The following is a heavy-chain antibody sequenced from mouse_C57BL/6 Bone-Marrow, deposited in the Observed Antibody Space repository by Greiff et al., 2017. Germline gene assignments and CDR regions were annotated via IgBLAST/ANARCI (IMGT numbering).Heavy chain of an antibody. Sequence: EVKLQESVAELVRPGASVKLSCTASGFNIKNTYMHWVKQRPEQGLEWIGRIDPANGNTKYAPKFQGKATITADTSSNTAYLQLSSLTSEDTAIYYCASVDSSGYYAMDYWGQGTSVTVSS. CDR3: ASVDSSGYYAMDY. CDR2: IDPANGNT. J-gene: IGHJ4*01. V-gene: IGHV14-3*01. CDR1: GFNIKNTY. D-gene: IGHD3-2*02.